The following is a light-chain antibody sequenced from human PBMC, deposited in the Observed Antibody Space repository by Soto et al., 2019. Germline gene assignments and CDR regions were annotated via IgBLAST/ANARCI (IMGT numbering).Light chain of an antibody. J-gene: IGKJ2*01. CDR1: QSINSE. V-gene: IGKV3-15*01. CDR3: QQGHRWPLT. Sequence: EIVMTQSPATLSLSPGERAALSCRASQSINSELAWYQQKPGQPPRLLIYGASTRATGVPARFTDIESVSEFTLTISGLQSEDFAVYYSQQGHRWPLTCGKGTRLEI. CDR2: GAS.